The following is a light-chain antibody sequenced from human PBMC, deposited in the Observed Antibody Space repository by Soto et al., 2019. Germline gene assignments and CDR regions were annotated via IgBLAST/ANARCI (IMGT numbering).Light chain of an antibody. Sequence: DIVLTQSPGTLSLSPGERATLSCRVSQRISSSYLAWYQQKPGQAPRLLIYGSSFRATGIPDSFSGSGSGIDFTLTISRREPEDFALYYCQQYDASPFSFVPGTKVDVK. CDR3: QQYDASPFS. V-gene: IGKV3-20*01. CDR1: QRISSSY. J-gene: IGKJ3*01. CDR2: GSS.